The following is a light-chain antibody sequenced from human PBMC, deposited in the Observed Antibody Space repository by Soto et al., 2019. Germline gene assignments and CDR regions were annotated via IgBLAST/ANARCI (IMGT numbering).Light chain of an antibody. Sequence: VVLTQSPLSLAVTLGQPASISCRSSQSLVYSGAGDTSLNCFHQRPGQSPRRLIYKVSERDSGGPDGISGRGWDSDFTPKISRVEAEDVGVYYCRQGTQWPRLTFGGGTTVEIK. V-gene: IGKV2-30*01. CDR3: RQGTQWPRLT. J-gene: IGKJ4*01. CDR2: KVS. CDR1: QSLVYSGAGDTS.